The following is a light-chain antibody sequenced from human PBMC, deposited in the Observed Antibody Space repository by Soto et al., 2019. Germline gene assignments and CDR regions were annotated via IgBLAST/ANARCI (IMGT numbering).Light chain of an antibody. CDR2: SAS. J-gene: IGKJ1*01. Sequence: DIVLTQSPGTLSLSPGASDTLSCRASQNLGTLYLAWFQQKSGQAPRLLIYSASRRATGIPDRFTGSGSGTDFTLTINRVEPEDFAVYFCQQYAGSPRTFGQGTKVDIK. CDR3: QQYAGSPRT. CDR1: QNLGTLY. V-gene: IGKV3-20*01.